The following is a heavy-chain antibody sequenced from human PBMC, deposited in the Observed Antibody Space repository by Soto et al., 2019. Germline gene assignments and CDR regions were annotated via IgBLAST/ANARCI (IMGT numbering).Heavy chain of an antibody. CDR1: GFSLETSGMG. CDR3: AHSLYHYDHSGHYTYWYFDL. V-gene: IGHV2-5*02. Sequence: QITLKESGPTLVKPTQTLTLTCTFSGFSLETSGMGMSWIRQPPGKALEWLALIYWDDDKRYSPSLKNRLTITKDNAKNQVVLTLTNMAPVDTATYYCAHSLYHYDHSGHYTYWYFDLWGRGTLVTFSS. J-gene: IGHJ2*01. CDR2: IYWDDDK. D-gene: IGHD3-22*01.